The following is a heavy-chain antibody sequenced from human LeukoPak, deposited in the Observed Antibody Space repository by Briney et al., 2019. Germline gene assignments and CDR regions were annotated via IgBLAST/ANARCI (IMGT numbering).Heavy chain of an antibody. CDR3: ARDPDKFNGRYSYFDY. D-gene: IGHD5-18*01. Sequence: ASVKVSCKTSGYPFISFGIAWLRQAPGQGLEWLGWSSPYNGKTEYSQKLQDRVTMTTDPSTSTAYMEMRSLRSGDTAVYYCARDPDKFNGRYSYFDYWGQGTLVTVSS. CDR2: SSPYNGKT. CDR1: GYPFISFG. J-gene: IGHJ4*02. V-gene: IGHV1-18*01.